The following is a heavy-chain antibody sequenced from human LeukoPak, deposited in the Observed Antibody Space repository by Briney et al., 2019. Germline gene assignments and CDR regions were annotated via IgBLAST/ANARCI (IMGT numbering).Heavy chain of an antibody. CDR2: SYYSGNT. V-gene: IGHV4-59*08. J-gene: IGHJ2*01. CDR1: GGSISSYY. D-gene: IGHD3-10*01. Sequence: SETLSLTCTVSGGSISSYYWSWIRQPPGKGLGWIGYSYYSGNTNYNPSLKSRVTISADTSKNQFSLKLSSVTAADTAVYYCARQGLDSGSSYWYFDLWGRGTLVTVSS. CDR3: ARQGLDSGSSYWYFDL.